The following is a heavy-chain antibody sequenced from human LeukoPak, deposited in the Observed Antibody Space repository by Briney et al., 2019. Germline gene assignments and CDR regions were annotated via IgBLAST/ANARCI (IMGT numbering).Heavy chain of an antibody. Sequence: GGSLRLSCAPSGFTFSSYWMHWVRQAPGKGLVWVSRINSDGSSTNYADSVKGRFTISRGNAENTLYLQMNSLRAEDTAVYYCARKAAGLTFAYCGQGTLVTVSS. V-gene: IGHV3-74*01. CDR2: INSDGSST. J-gene: IGHJ4*02. D-gene: IGHD6-13*01. CDR1: GFTFSSYW. CDR3: ARKAAGLTFAY.